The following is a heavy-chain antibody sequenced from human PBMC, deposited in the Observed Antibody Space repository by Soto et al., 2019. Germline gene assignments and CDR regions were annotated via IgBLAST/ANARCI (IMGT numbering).Heavy chain of an antibody. Sequence: EVQLVESGGGLVQPGRSLRLSCSGSGFSFDDYAMHWVRQAPGKGLEWVSGIGWDGDSTGYADSVKGRFKISRDNAKKALHLQMNSLRAEDTALYFCAKCRSSWGESGMDGWGQGTTGTVSS. CDR2: IGWDGDST. V-gene: IGHV3-9*01. CDR1: GFSFDDYA. J-gene: IGHJ6*02. CDR3: AKCRSSWGESGMDG. D-gene: IGHD3-16*01.